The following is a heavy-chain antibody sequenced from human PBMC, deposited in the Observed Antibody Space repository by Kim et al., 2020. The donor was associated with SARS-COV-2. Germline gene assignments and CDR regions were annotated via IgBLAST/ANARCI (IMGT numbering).Heavy chain of an antibody. V-gene: IGHV4-39*01. Sequence: SETLSLTCTVSGGSTSSDNYYWGWIRQPPGKGLEWIGNIYYSGRTYSNPSLKSRLTISVDTSRNQFSMELGSVTAADTAVYFCARVRVGVILSLDYWGQGILVTVSS. CDR3: ARVRVGVILSLDY. CDR1: GGSTSSDNYY. CDR2: IYYSGRT. D-gene: IGHD2-21*01. J-gene: IGHJ4*02.